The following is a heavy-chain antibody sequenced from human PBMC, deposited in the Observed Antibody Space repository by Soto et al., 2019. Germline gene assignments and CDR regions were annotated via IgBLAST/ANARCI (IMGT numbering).Heavy chain of an antibody. CDR1: GFTFSNYA. V-gene: IGHV3-23*01. D-gene: IGHD1-1*01. CDR2: ITGSDSST. Sequence: GGSLRLSCAASGFTFSNYAMTWVRLAPGKGLECVSGITGSDSSTYYADSVKGRFTISRDNSKNTLYLQMNSLRVEDTAIYYCAKAYTYQLIRRWLDHWGQGTLVTVSS. J-gene: IGHJ4*02. CDR3: AKAYTYQLIRRWLDH.